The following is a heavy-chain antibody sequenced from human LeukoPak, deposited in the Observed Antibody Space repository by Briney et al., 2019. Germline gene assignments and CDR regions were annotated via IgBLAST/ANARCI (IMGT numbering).Heavy chain of an antibody. J-gene: IGHJ4*02. Sequence: SETLSLTCTVSGGSISSYYWSWIRQSPGKGLEWIGRIYTSGSTNYNPSLKSRVTISVDTSKNQFSLKLSSVTAADTAVYYCAGYLSQPFDYWGQGTLVTVSS. CDR2: IYTSGST. CDR3: AGYLSQPFDY. D-gene: IGHD1-1*01. CDR1: GGSISSYY. V-gene: IGHV4-4*07.